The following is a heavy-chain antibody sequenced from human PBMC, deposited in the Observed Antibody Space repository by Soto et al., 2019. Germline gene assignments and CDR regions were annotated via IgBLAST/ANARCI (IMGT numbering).Heavy chain of an antibody. CDR2: ISFSDGGT. CDR3: VKDDRILGRRYFDL. Sequence: GSLRLACAASVFTCSSYAMTWVRQAPGKGLEWVSSISFSDGGTYYADSVKGRLTISRDNSKNTLFLQMNSLRVEDTAVYYCVKDDRILGRRYFDLWGRGTLVTVSS. V-gene: IGHV3-23*01. J-gene: IGHJ2*01. CDR1: VFTCSSYA. D-gene: IGHD2-15*01.